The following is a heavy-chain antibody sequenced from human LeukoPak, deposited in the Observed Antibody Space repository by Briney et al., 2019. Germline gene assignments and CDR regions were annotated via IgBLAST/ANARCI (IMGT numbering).Heavy chain of an antibody. D-gene: IGHD2-2*01. CDR2: INPNSGGT. J-gene: IGHJ5*02. Sequence: ASVKVSCKASRYTFTEYYMHWVRQAPGQGLEWMGWINPNSGGTNYAQKFQGRVTMTRDTSISTAYMELSRLRSDDTAVYYCARGGWSLGYCSSSSCLDWFDPWGQGTRVPVSS. CDR1: RYTFTEYY. CDR3: ARGGWSLGYCSSSSCLDWFDP. V-gene: IGHV1-2*02.